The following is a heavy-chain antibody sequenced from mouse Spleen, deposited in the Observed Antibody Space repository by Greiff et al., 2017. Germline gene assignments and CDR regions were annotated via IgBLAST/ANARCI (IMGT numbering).Heavy chain of an antibody. V-gene: IGHV5-16*01. Sequence: DVHLVESEGGLVQPGSSMKLSCTASGFTFSDYYMAWVRQVPEKGLEWVANINYDGSSTYYLDSLKSRFIISRDNAKNILYLQMSSLKSEDTATYYCAREADYYGSPYYFDYWGQGTTLTVSS. CDR1: GFTFSDYY. D-gene: IGHD1-1*01. CDR3: AREADYYGSPYYFDY. CDR2: INYDGSST. J-gene: IGHJ2*01.